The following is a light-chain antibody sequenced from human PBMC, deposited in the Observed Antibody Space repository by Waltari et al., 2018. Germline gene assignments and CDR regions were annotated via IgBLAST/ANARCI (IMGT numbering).Light chain of an antibody. J-gene: IGKJ1*01. CDR2: KAS. V-gene: IGKV1-5*03. CDR3: QQYHRYSA. Sequence: DIQMTQSPSTLAASVGDRVTITCRASQTIGGWLAWYQQKPGKAPKLLIYKASILGSGVPSRFTGSASGTEFPLTISSLQTDDFATYYCQQYHRYSAFGQGTKVEIK. CDR1: QTIGGW.